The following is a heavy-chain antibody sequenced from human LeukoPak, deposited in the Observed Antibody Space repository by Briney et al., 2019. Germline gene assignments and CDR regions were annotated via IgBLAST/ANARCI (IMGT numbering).Heavy chain of an antibody. CDR2: IGTAGDT. D-gene: IGHD2-15*01. V-gene: IGHV3-13*03. J-gene: IGHJ4*02. CDR3: AKDWAEAYTNSGGSWPFDY. Sequence: GGSLRLSCAACGFTFSSYDMHWVRQATGKGLEWVSAIGTAGDTYYPGSVKGQFTISRENAKNSLYLQMNSLRAGDTAVYYCAKDWAEAYTNSGGSWPFDYWGQGTLVTVSS. CDR1: GFTFSSYD.